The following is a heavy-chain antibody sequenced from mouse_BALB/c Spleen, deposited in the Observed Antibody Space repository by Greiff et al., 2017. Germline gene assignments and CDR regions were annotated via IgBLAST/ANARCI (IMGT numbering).Heavy chain of an antibody. Sequence: EVQLVESGPGLVKPSQSLSLTCSVTGYSITSGYYWNWIRQFPGNKLEWMGYISYDGSNNYNPSLKNRISITRDTSKNQFFLKLNSVTTEDTATYYCAREGTTVVATRDYFDYWGHGTTLTVSS. CDR2: ISYDGSN. V-gene: IGHV3-6*02. J-gene: IGHJ2*01. D-gene: IGHD1-1*01. CDR3: AREGTTVVATRDYFDY. CDR1: GYSITSGYY.